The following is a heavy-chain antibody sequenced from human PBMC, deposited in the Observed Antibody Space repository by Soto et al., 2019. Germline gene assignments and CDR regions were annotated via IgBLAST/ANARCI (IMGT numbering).Heavy chain of an antibody. CDR3: ARESGSGSYYIRGFDY. V-gene: IGHV4-59*01. J-gene: IGHJ4*02. D-gene: IGHD1-26*01. CDR1: GGSISSYY. Sequence: SETLSLTCTVSGGSISSYYRSWIRQPPGKGLEWIGYIYYSGSTNYNPSLKSRVTISVNTSKNQFSLKLSSVTAADTAVYYCARESGSGSYYIRGFDYWGQGTLVTVSS. CDR2: IYYSGST.